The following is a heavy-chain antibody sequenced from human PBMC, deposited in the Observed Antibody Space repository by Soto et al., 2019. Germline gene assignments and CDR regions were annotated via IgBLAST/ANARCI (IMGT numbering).Heavy chain of an antibody. J-gene: IGHJ4*02. D-gene: IGHD3-16*01. CDR1: GFTFSTNG. CDR3: AKDRVESGLGEVDY. Sequence: GGSLRLSCAASGFTFSTNGMHWVRQAPGKGLEWVAVISYDGSNKYYADSVKGRLTISRDNSKNTLYLRMNSLRADDTAVYYCAKDRVESGLGEVDYWGQGTLVTVSS. CDR2: ISYDGSNK. V-gene: IGHV3-30*18.